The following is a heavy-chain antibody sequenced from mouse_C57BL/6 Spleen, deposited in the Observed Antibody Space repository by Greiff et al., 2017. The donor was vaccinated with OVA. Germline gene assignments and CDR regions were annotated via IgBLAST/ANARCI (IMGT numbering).Heavy chain of an antibody. CDR1: GYTFTSYW. D-gene: IGHD1-1*01. Sequence: QVQLQQPGAELVKPGASVKMSCKASGYTFTSYWITWVKQRPGQGLEWIGDIYPGSGSTNYNEKFKSKVTLTVDTSSSTAYMQLSSLTSEDSAVYDCARGGTTVVAHWYFDVWGTGTTVTVSS. V-gene: IGHV1-55*01. CDR3: ARGGTTVVAHWYFDV. J-gene: IGHJ1*03. CDR2: IYPGSGST.